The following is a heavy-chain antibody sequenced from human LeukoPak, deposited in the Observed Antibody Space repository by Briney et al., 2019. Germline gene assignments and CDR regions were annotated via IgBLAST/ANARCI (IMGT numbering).Heavy chain of an antibody. J-gene: IGHJ6*02. CDR2: INTDGSTT. V-gene: IGHV3-74*01. CDR1: GFTFSSRW. Sequence: VESLRLSCVASGFTFSSRWMHWVRQAPGKGLVWVSIINTDGSTTRYADFVEGRFTISRDNARNTLYLEMNSLRVEDTAVYFCARDISRTMDVWGQGTTVTV. CDR3: ARDISRTMDV. D-gene: IGHD2/OR15-2a*01.